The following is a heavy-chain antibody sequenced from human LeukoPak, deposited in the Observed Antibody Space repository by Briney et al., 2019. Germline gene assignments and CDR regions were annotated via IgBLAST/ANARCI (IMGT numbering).Heavy chain of an antibody. D-gene: IGHD1-26*01. CDR3: ARDVIVGAISDAFDI. J-gene: IGHJ3*02. V-gene: IGHV1-46*01. Sequence: ASVKVSCKASGYTFTSYYMHWVRQAPGQGLEWMGIINPSGGGTSYAQKFQGRVTMTRDTSTSTVYMELSSLRSEDTAVYYCARDVIVGAISDAFDIWGQGTMVTVSS. CDR1: GYTFTSYY. CDR2: INPSGGGT.